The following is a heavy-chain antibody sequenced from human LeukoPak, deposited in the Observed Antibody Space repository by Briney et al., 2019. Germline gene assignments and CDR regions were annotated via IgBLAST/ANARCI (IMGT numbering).Heavy chain of an antibody. D-gene: IGHD6-19*01. CDR1: GYTLTELS. V-gene: IGHV1-24*01. J-gene: IGHJ4*02. Sequence: EASVKVSCKVSGYTLTELSMHWVRQAPGKGLEWMGGFDPEDGETIYAQKFQGRVTMTEDTSTDTAYMEVSSLRSEDTAAYYCATGVRYSGGWYYFDYWGQGSLVTVSS. CDR3: ATGVRYSGGWYYFDY. CDR2: FDPEDGET.